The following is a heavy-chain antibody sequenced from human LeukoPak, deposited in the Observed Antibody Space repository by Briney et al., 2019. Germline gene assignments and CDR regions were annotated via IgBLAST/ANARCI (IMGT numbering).Heavy chain of an antibody. J-gene: IGHJ4*02. CDR1: GFTFSSYA. Sequence: PGGSLRLSCAASGFTFSSYAMSWVRQAPGKGLEWVSAISASGGSTYYADSVKGRFTISRDNPKNTLYLQMNSLRAEDTAVHYCAKVGVPFDSWGQGTLVTVSS. CDR3: AKVGVPFDS. CDR2: ISASGGST. D-gene: IGHD2-8*01. V-gene: IGHV3-23*01.